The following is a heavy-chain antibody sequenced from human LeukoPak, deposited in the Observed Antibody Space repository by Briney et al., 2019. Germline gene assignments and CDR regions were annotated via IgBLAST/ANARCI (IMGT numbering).Heavy chain of an antibody. V-gene: IGHV1-2*02. Sequence: GASVKVSCKASGYTFTDYYVYWVRQAPGQGLEWMGWINPNSGGTNYAQIFQGRVTMTRDTPISTAYMELSRLTSDDTALYYCARGEGSSWFDYWGQGTLVTVSS. CDR3: ARGEGSSWFDY. J-gene: IGHJ4*02. CDR1: GYTFTDYY. D-gene: IGHD6-13*01. CDR2: INPNSGGT.